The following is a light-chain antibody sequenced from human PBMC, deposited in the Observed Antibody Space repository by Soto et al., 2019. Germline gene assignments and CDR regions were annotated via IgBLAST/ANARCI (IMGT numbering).Light chain of an antibody. CDR3: HQDGASALHGSSPLP. V-gene: IGKV3-20*01. CDR2: GAS. CDR1: QSVTGNY. Sequence: ENVLTQSPGTLSLSPGERATLSCRASQSVTGNYLAWYQQKPGQAPRLLVYGASSRATGIPDRFSGSGSGTDFTRTISRLGPEDFAVYYCHQDGASALHGSSPLPFGGGTKVEIK. J-gene: IGKJ4*01.